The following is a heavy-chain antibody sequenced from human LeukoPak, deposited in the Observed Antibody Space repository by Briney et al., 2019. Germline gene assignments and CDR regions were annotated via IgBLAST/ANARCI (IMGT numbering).Heavy chain of an antibody. J-gene: IGHJ4*02. CDR2: LYSGGST. V-gene: IGHV3-53*01. Sequence: PGGSLRLSCAASGFAVSSNYVTWVRQAPGKGLEWVSVLYSGGSTSYADAVKGRFTMSRDKYKNTVSLQMNSLRAEDTAVYYCARVNDPIDYSDSSGYFDYWGQGTLVTVSS. CDR1: GFAVSSNY. CDR3: ARVNDPIDYSDSSGYFDY. D-gene: IGHD3-22*01.